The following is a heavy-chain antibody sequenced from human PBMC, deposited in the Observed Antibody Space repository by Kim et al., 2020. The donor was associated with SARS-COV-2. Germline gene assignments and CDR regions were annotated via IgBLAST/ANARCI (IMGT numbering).Heavy chain of an antibody. CDR3: ARQSVGAFDI. Sequence: SETLSHTCSVSPGSIASSSYYWGWIRQPPGKGLEWIGNMYYSGGTYYNPSLKSRVTMSVDTSKNQFSLNLRSVTAADTAVYYCARQSVGAFDIWIQGTMVTVSS. V-gene: IGHV4-39*01. CDR2: MYYSGGT. CDR1: PGSIASSSYY. J-gene: IGHJ3*02.